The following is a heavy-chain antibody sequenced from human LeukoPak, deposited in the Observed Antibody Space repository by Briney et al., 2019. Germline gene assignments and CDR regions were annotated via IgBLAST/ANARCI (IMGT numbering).Heavy chain of an antibody. D-gene: IGHD4-17*01. CDR2: IKKDGSEK. Sequence: GGSLRLSCAASGFIFSNYWMNWVRQTPGKGLEWVANIKKDGSEKYYVDSVRGRFTISRDNAKNSLYLQMNSLRAEDTAMYYCARSIMYGDHGEDIWGQGTVVAVSS. J-gene: IGHJ3*02. CDR1: GFIFSNYW. V-gene: IGHV3-7*01. CDR3: ARSIMYGDHGEDI.